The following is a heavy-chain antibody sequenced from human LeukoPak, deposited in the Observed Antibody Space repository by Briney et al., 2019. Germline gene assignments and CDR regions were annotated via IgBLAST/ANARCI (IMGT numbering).Heavy chain of an antibody. CDR3: ARRGGSYSHSDF. CDR2: VSPFNGNT. V-gene: IGHV1-18*01. D-gene: IGHD1-26*01. Sequence: ASVKVSCKASGYTFSSYGIIWVRQAPGQGLQWMGWVSPFNGNTDYAPKLQGRVTMTTDTSTTTAYMELRSLTSDDAAVYYCARRGGSYSHSDFWGQGTLVTVSS. CDR1: GYTFSSYG. J-gene: IGHJ4*02.